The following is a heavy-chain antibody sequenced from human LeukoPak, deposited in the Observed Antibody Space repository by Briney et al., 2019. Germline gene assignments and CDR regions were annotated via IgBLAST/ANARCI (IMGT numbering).Heavy chain of an antibody. CDR3: ARAPVDTAMVPQEYYYYYGMDV. CDR1: GGTFSSYA. D-gene: IGHD5-18*01. Sequence: SVTVSCKASGGTFSSYAISWVRQAPGQGLEWMGGIVPIFGTANYAQKFQGRVTITADESTSTAYMELSSLRSEDTAVYYCARAPVDTAMVPQEYYYYYGMDVWGQGTTVTVSS. J-gene: IGHJ6*02. V-gene: IGHV1-69*01. CDR2: IVPIFGTA.